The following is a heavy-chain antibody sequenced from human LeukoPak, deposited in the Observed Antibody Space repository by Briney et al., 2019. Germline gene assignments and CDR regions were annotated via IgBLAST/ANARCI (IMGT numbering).Heavy chain of an antibody. V-gene: IGHV3-23*01. CDR3: AKGTGYSSGWYYFDY. CDR2: MSGSGSST. Sequence: GGSLRLSCAASGFTFSSYAMSWVRKAPGKGLEWVSAMSGSGSSTYYADSVKGRFTISRDNSKNTLYLQMNSLRAEDTAVYYCAKGTGYSSGWYYFDYWGQGTLVTVSS. CDR1: GFTFSSYA. D-gene: IGHD6-19*01. J-gene: IGHJ4*02.